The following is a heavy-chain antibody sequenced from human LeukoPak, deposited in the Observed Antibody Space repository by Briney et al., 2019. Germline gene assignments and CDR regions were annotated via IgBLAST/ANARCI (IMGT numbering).Heavy chain of an antibody. CDR3: ARADSPLGLFGYYYSDCCTYYYYMDV. Sequence: ASVKVSCKVSGYTLTELSMHWVRQAPGKGLEWMGGFDPEDGETIYAQKFQGRVTMTEDTSTDTAYMELSRLRSDDTAVYYCARADSPLGLFGYYYSDCCTYYYYMDVWGKGTTVTVSS. V-gene: IGHV1-24*01. CDR1: GYTLTELS. CDR2: FDPEDGET. J-gene: IGHJ6*03. D-gene: IGHD3-10*01.